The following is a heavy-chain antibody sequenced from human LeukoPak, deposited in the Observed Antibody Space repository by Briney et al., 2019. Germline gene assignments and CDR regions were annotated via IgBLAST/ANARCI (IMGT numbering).Heavy chain of an antibody. J-gene: IGHJ5*02. D-gene: IGHD6-13*01. CDR2: IYHSGST. CDR3: AGMYSSSWTPFDP. CDR1: GGSISSGGYS. Sequence: SETLSLTCAVSGGSISSGGYSWSWVRQPPGEGLEWVGYIYHSGSTYYNPSLQSRVTISLDRSKNQFSLKLSSMTAADTAVYYCAGMYSSSWTPFDPWGQGTLVTVSS. V-gene: IGHV4-30-2*01.